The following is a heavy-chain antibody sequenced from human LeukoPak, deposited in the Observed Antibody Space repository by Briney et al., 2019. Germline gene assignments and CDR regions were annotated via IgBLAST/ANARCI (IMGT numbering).Heavy chain of an antibody. CDR3: AKGGSGKPRVDYYYYYYMDV. D-gene: IGHD3-10*01. Sequence: PGGSLRLSCAASGFTFSSYWMSWVRQAPGKGLEWVANIKQDGSEKYYVDSVKGRFTISRDNSKNTLYLQMNSLRAEDTAVYYCAKGGSGKPRVDYYYYYYMDVWGKGTTVTISS. J-gene: IGHJ6*03. CDR1: GFTFSSYW. CDR2: IKQDGSEK. V-gene: IGHV3-7*01.